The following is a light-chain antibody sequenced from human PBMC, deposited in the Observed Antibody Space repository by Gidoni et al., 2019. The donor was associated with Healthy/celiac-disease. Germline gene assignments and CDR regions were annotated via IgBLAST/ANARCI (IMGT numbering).Light chain of an antibody. V-gene: IGKV1-5*03. CDR2: KAS. CDR1: QRISSW. Sequence: DIQMTQSPSTLSASVGDRVTITGRASQRISSWLAWYQQKPGKAPKLLIYKASSLESGVPSRFSGSGSGTEFTLTIRSLQPDDFATYYCQQYNSYSPKWTFGQGTKVEIK. CDR3: QQYNSYSPKWT. J-gene: IGKJ1*01.